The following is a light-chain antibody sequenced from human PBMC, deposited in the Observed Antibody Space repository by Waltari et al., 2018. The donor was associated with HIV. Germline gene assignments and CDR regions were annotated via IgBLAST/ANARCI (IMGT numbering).Light chain of an antibody. Sequence: QSALTQPPAASGSPGQSVTISCTGTSNDIGPYNYVSWYQQHPDKAPRHLMYEVNKRPSGVPGRFSGAKSGNTASLTVSGLQAEDEADYYCSSYAGSGNLLLFGGGTKVTVL. V-gene: IGLV2-8*01. J-gene: IGLJ6*01. CDR1: SNDIGPYNY. CDR3: SSYAGSGNLLL. CDR2: EVN.